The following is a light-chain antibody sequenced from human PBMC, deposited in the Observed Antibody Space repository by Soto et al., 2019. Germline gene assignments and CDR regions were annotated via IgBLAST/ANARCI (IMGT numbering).Light chain of an antibody. CDR2: AAS. CDR3: QQSYRSPYT. J-gene: IGKJ2*01. V-gene: IGKV1-39*01. Sequence: IQLTQSPSSLSASVGDTVTITCRAGQTISNFLNWYQHKPGKAPNLLIYAASSLLSGAPSRFSGSGSGTDFTLTIASLQPEDFATYYCQQSYRSPYTFGQGTKLEIK. CDR1: QTISNF.